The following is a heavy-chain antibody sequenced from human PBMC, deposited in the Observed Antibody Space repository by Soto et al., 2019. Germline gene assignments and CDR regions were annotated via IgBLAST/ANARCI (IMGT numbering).Heavy chain of an antibody. J-gene: IGHJ4*02. CDR1: GDSVSNNRST. D-gene: IGHD1-26*01. Sequence: SQTLSLTCAISGDSVSNNRSTWNWIRQSPSGVLEWLGRTYYRSKWISDYAMSVKSRISINPDTSKNLISLHLNSVTPEDTAVYYCARDPPDFNSGFDLWGQGTTLTVSS. V-gene: IGHV6-1*01. CDR3: ARDPPDFNSGFDL. CDR2: TYYRSKWIS.